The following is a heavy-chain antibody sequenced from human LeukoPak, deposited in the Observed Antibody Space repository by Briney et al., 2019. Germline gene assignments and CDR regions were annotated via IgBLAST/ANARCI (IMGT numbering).Heavy chain of an antibody. CDR3: ARQTLVGASRDGYSDY. Sequence: GESLKISCKGPGYSFTSYWIGWVRQMPGKGLEWMGIIYPGDSDTRYSPSFQGQVTISADKSISTAYLQWSSLKASDTAMYYCARQTLVGASRDGYSDYWGQGTLVTVSS. V-gene: IGHV5-51*01. CDR2: IYPGDSDT. CDR1: GYSFTSYW. D-gene: IGHD5-24*01. J-gene: IGHJ4*02.